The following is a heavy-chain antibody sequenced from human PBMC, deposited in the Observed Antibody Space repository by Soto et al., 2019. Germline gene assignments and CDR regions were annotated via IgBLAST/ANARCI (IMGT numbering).Heavy chain of an antibody. CDR3: AKSSGYFASAGLFDY. J-gene: IGHJ4*02. Sequence: GGSLRLSCAASGFTFSSYAMSWVRQAPGKGLEWVSAIRGSGGSTYYADSVKGRFTISRDNSKNTLYLQMNSLRAEDTAVYYCAKSSGYFASAGLFDYWGQGTLVTVSS. V-gene: IGHV3-23*01. CDR1: GFTFSSYA. D-gene: IGHD3-22*01. CDR2: IRGSGGST.